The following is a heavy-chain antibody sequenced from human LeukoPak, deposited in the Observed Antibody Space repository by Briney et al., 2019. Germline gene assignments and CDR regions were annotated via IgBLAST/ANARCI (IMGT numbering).Heavy chain of an antibody. CDR2: ISSSSSTI. Sequence: GSLRLSCAASGFTFSSYSMNWVRQAPGKGLEWVSYISSSSSTIYYADSVKGRFTISRDNAKNSLYLQMNSLRAEDTAVYYCARDRTMADAFDIWGQGTMVTVSS. J-gene: IGHJ3*02. CDR1: GFTFSSYS. V-gene: IGHV3-48*04. CDR3: ARDRTMADAFDI. D-gene: IGHD3-10*01.